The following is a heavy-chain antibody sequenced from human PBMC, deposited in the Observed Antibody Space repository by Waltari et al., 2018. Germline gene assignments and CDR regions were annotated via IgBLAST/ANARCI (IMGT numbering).Heavy chain of an antibody. V-gene: IGHV4-39*07. Sequence: QLQLQESGPGLVKPSETLSLTCTVSGGSISSSSYYWGWIRQPPGKGLEWIGSIYYSGSTYSTPSLRSRVTISVDTSKNQFSLKLSSVTAADTAVYYCARGYYYGNAFDIWGQGTMVTVSS. D-gene: IGHD3-10*01. J-gene: IGHJ3*02. CDR3: ARGYYYGNAFDI. CDR1: GGSISSSSYY. CDR2: IYYSGST.